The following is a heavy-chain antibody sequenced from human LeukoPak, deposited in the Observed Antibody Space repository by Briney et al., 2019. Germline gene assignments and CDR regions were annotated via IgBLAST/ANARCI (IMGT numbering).Heavy chain of an antibody. CDR2: TSYDGRKR. V-gene: IGHV3-30*04. CDR3: ARDNTPDSSGSPTYYYYGMDV. J-gene: IGHJ6*02. D-gene: IGHD6-19*01. CDR1: GFTFSSYA. Sequence: GGSLRLSCGASGFTFSSYAVHWVRQAPGKGREWVAVTSYDGRKRYHADSVKGRFTISRDNSKNTLYLQMNSLRVEDTAVYYCARDNTPDSSGSPTYYYYGMDVWGQGTTVTVSS.